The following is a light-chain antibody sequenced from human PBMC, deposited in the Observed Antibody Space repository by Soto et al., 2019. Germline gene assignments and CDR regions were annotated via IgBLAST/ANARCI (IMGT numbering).Light chain of an antibody. CDR2: ATS. CDR3: QHYNHCPLT. J-gene: IGKJ4*01. CDR1: QIVISN. Sequence: EIVMTQSPATLSVSPGERASRSCRASQIVISNLAWYQQKPGPTPWLLIYATSTRATGIPARFSGSGSGKEFTIPIRSLQSEDFAVYYCQHYNHCPLTFGGGTKVEIK. V-gene: IGKV3-15*01.